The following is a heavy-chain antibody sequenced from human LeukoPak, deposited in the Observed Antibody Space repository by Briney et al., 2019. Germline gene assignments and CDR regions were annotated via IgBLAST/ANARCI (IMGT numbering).Heavy chain of an antibody. CDR1: GGSFSGYY. Sequence: SETLSLTCAVYGGSFSGYYWSWIRQPPGKGLEWIGEINHSGSTNYNPSLKSRVTISVDTSKNQFSLKLSSVTAADTAVYYCARGRGYCSSTSCYIKPYYYGMDVWGQGTTVTVSS. J-gene: IGHJ6*02. V-gene: IGHV4-34*01. CDR2: INHSGST. D-gene: IGHD2-2*02. CDR3: ARGRGYCSSTSCYIKPYYYGMDV.